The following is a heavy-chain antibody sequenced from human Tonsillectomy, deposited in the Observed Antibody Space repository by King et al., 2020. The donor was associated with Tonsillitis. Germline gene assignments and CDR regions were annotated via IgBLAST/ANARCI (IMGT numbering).Heavy chain of an antibody. V-gene: IGHV3-23*04. J-gene: IGHJ4*02. CDR3: AKQIGFCNGGTCSLDY. D-gene: IGHD2-15*01. Sequence: VQLVESGGGLVQSGGSLRLSFAASGFTLSNYAMSWVRQTPGKGLEWVSSISGSGGYTYYADSGEGRFTISRDNSKNTLCLQMNSLRAEDTAVYYCAKQIGFCNGGTCSLDYWGQGALVTVSS. CDR1: GFTLSNYA. CDR2: ISGSGGYT.